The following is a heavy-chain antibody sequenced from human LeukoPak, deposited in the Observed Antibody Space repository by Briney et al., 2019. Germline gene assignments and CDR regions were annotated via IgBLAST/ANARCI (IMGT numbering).Heavy chain of an antibody. J-gene: IGHJ2*01. CDR3: ARPSRRWYFDL. D-gene: IGHD6-6*01. Sequence: PGGSLRLSCAASGFTFSSYWMHWVRRAPGKGLVWVSRINSDGSSTSYADSVKGRFTISRDNAKNTLYLQMNSLRAEDTAVHYCARPSRRWYFDLWGRGTLVTVSS. CDR1: GFTFSSYW. CDR2: INSDGSST. V-gene: IGHV3-74*01.